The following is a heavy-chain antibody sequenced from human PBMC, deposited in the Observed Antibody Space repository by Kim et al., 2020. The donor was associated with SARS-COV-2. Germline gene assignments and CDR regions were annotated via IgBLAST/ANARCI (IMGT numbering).Heavy chain of an antibody. J-gene: IGHJ4*02. V-gene: IGHV3-15*01. Sequence: GGSLRLSCAASGFTFSNAWMSWVRQAPGKGLEWVGRIKSKTDGGTTDYAAPVKGRFTISRDDSKNTLYLQMNSLKTEDTAVYYCTTRYVLRYFDWFPMGGIDYWGQGTLVTVSS. CDR3: TTRYVLRYFDWFPMGGIDY. CDR2: IKSKTDGGTT. D-gene: IGHD3-9*01. CDR1: GFTFSNAW.